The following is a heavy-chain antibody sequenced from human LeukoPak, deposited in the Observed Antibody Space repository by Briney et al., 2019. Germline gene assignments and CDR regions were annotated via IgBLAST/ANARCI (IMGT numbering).Heavy chain of an antibody. D-gene: IGHD6-19*01. Sequence: GGSLRLSCAASGFTFSSYWMHWVRQAPGKGLVWVSRIFNDGSRTNYADSVNGRLTISRDNAKKTLYLQLNSLTVEDTAVYYCARGHISGYYTDYWGQGSLVTVSS. CDR1: GFTFSSYW. CDR3: ARGHISGYYTDY. J-gene: IGHJ4*02. V-gene: IGHV3-74*01. CDR2: IFNDGSRT.